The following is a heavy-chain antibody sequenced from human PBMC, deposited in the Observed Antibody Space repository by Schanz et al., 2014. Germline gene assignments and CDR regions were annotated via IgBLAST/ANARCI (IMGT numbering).Heavy chain of an antibody. D-gene: IGHD1-26*01. CDR1: GYVFTAYY. CDR2: TNPNGGA. V-gene: IGHV1-2*02. Sequence: QGHLVQSGAEVKEPGASVQVSCKASGYVFTAYYMHWVRQAPGQGLEWMGVTNPNGGAEFAQKFQGRISMTRDTSTTTFYMELSSLTSDDTAVYYCARDRDQWDGNFCDFWGQGTLVTVSS. CDR3: ARDRDQWDGNFCDF. J-gene: IGHJ4*02.